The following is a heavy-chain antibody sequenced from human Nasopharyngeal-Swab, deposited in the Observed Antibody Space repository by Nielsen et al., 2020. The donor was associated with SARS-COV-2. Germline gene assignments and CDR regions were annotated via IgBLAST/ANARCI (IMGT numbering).Heavy chain of an antibody. CDR3: ARVGICNNDWCGSYDS. CDR1: GFTLGDYY. Sequence: LSLTCVASGFTLGDYYMDWVRQAPGKGLEWLGHSRVKANSYTAEYAASVTGRFTFSREESKNLLYLQMNSLKTEDTAVYYCARVGICNNDWCGSYDSWGQGTLVTVSS. V-gene: IGHV3-72*01. CDR2: SRVKANSYTA. J-gene: IGHJ4*02. D-gene: IGHD3-9*01.